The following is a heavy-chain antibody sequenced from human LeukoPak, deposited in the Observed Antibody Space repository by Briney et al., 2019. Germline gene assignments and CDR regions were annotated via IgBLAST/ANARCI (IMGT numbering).Heavy chain of an antibody. D-gene: IGHD1-1*01. CDR1: GGSISSYYW. Sequence: TLSLTCTVSGGSISSYYWSWIRQPPGKALEWLALIYWDDDKRYSPSLKSRLTITKDTSKNQVVLTMTNMDPVDTATYYCAHYPPTNEAVAFDIWGQGTMVTVSS. J-gene: IGHJ3*02. CDR2: IYWDDDK. V-gene: IGHV2-5*08. CDR3: AHYPPTNEAVAFDI.